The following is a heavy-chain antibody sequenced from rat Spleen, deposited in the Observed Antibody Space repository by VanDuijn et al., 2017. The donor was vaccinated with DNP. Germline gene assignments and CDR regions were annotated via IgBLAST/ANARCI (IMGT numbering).Heavy chain of an antibody. J-gene: IGHJ2*01. CDR2: ITNTGGST. V-gene: IGHV5-31*01. CDR1: GFIFSNHW. CDR3: ARHEDDY. Sequence: EVQLVESGGGPVQPGRSLKLSCVASGFIFSNHWMTWIRQAPGKGLEWVASITNTGGSTYYPDSVKGRFSISRDNAKSTLYLQMNSLKSEDTATYYCARHEDDYWGQGVMVTVSS.